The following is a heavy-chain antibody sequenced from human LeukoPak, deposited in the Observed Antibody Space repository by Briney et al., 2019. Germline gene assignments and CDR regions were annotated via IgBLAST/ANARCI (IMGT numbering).Heavy chain of an antibody. CDR2: ISAYNGNT. D-gene: IGHD6-13*01. Sequence: ASVKVSCKASGYTFTVYYIHWVRQAPGQGLEWMVWISAYNGNTNYAQKLQGRVTMTTDTSTSTAYMELRSLRSDDPAVYYCARDLEQLVLGPIGYWGQGTLVTVSS. V-gene: IGHV1-18*04. J-gene: IGHJ4*02. CDR1: GYTFTVYY. CDR3: ARDLEQLVLGPIGY.